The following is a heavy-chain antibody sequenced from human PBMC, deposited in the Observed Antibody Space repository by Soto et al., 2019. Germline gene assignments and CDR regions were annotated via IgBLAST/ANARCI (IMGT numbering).Heavy chain of an antibody. J-gene: IGHJ3*02. V-gene: IGHV3-11*01. CDR1: GFSFRDSRDSY. CDR2: ISRSGRII. Sequence: GGSLRLSCAASGFSFRDSRDSYMNWIRQAPGKGLEWVSYISRSGRIIFYADSVKGRFTISRDDAKNSVYLQMNSLRAEDAAVYYCARRTYDAFDIWGQGTMVTVSS. CDR3: ARRTYDAFDI.